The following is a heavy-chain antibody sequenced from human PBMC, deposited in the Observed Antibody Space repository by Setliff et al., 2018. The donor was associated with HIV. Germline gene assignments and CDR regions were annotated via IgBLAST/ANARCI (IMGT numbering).Heavy chain of an antibody. J-gene: IGHJ4*02. D-gene: IGHD2-15*01. CDR2: MNPDSRNT. CDR3: ERVAHRLSGGIDY. Sequence: GASVKVSCKPSGYTFSNYDINWVRQAAGQGLEWMGWMNPDSRNTGYAHNFQGRVIMTRDTSTSTVYMELHWLTSDDTAVYYCERVAHRLSGGIDYRGQGTQVTVSS. V-gene: IGHV1-8*02. CDR1: GYTFSNYD.